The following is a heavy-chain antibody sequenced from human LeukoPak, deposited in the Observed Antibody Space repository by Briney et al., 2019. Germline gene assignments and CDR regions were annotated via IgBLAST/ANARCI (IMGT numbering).Heavy chain of an antibody. D-gene: IGHD2-2*01. CDR1: GGSISSGGYS. J-gene: IGHJ3*02. Sequence: SETLSLTCAVSGGSISSGGYSWRWIRQSPGKGLEWIGYIYHSGSTYYNPSLKSRVTISVDRSKNQFSLKLSSVTAADTAVYYCARGGCSSTSCYVPGDAFDIWGQGTMVTVSS. V-gene: IGHV4-30-2*06. CDR2: IYHSGST. CDR3: ARGGCSSTSCYVPGDAFDI.